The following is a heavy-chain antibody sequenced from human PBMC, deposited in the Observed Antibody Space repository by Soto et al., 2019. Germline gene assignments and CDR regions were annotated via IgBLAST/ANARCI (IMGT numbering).Heavy chain of an antibody. D-gene: IGHD4-17*01. Sequence: ARALNSGTFLVYLGGWIRKTPGKGLEWIGEINHSGDTNYNPSLKRRISISIDTSKNQFSLTVTSVTAADTALYYCATVNTVTSYFLDSWGQPTLLTVSS. J-gene: IGHJ5*01. CDR1: SGTFLVYL. V-gene: IGHV4-34*01. CDR2: INHSGDT. CDR3: ATVNTVTSYFLDS.